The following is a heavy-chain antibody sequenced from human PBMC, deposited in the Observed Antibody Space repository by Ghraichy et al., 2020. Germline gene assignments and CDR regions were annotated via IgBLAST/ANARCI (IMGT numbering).Heavy chain of an antibody. CDR1: GFTFISFW. CDR2: IKQDGSQK. CDR3: ARDKYYDTTDHQSHFDY. V-gene: IGHV3-7*03. J-gene: IGHJ4*02. Sequence: GGSLRLSCAASGFTFISFWMTWVRQAPGKGLEWVANIKQDGSQKYYVDSVKGRFTISRDNAKNSLYLQMSSLRAEDTAVYYCARDKYYDTTDHQSHFDYWGQGTLVTVSS. D-gene: IGHD3-22*01.